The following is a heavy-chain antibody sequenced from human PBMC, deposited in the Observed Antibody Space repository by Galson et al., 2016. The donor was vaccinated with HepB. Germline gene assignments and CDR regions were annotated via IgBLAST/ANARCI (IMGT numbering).Heavy chain of an antibody. CDR2: ISGSDGRT. Sequence: SLRLSCAASGFTFSNFAMNWARQAPGREPEWVSGISGSDGRTFYADSVKGRFTISRDNSKNSLFLQMNSLRAEDTAVYFCAKGGVSGSWLIDYWGQGTLVTVSS. D-gene: IGHD6-13*01. CDR3: AKGGVSGSWLIDY. V-gene: IGHV3-23*01. CDR1: GFTFSNFA. J-gene: IGHJ4*02.